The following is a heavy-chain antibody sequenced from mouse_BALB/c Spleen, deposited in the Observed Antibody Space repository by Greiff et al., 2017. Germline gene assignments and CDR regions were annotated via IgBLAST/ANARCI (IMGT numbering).Heavy chain of an antibody. Sequence: QVQLQQSGPELVKPGASVKLSCKASGYTFTSYWMHWVKQRPGQGLEWIGEINPSNGRTNYNEKFKSKATLTVDKSSSTAYMQLSSLTSEDSAVYYCARDGPYYYGSSSFAYWGQGTLVTVSA. V-gene: IGHV1S81*02. J-gene: IGHJ3*01. CDR3: ARDGPYYYGSSSFAY. CDR2: INPSNGRT. D-gene: IGHD1-1*01. CDR1: GYTFTSYW.